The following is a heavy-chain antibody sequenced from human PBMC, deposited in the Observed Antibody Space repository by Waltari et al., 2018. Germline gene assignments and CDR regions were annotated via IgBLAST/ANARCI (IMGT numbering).Heavy chain of an antibody. J-gene: IGHJ5*02. CDR3: ARGVRQQLVPWGFLLGFDP. D-gene: IGHD6-13*01. Sequence: QLQLQESGPGLVKPSETLSLTCTVSGGSISSSRYYWGWIRQPPGKGLEWIGSIYYSGSTYYNPSLKSRVTISVDTSKNQFSLKLSSVTAADTAVYYCARGVRQQLVPWGFLLGFDPWGQGTLVTVSS. CDR2: IYYSGST. CDR1: GGSISSSRYY. V-gene: IGHV4-39*01.